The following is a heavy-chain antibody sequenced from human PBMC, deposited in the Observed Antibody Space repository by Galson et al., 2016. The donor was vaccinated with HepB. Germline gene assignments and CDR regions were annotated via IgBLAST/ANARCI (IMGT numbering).Heavy chain of an antibody. V-gene: IGHV3-48*02. CDR3: ARGYYDNSFDY. Sequence: SLRLSCAASGFTFTSYSMSWARQAPGKGLEWDSFIGGFSSPVYYADSVKGRFTISRDNDRTSLYLQMSSLRDEDTAVYYCARGYYDNSFDYLGQGALVTVSS. CDR2: IGGFSSPV. D-gene: IGHD3-9*01. CDR1: GFTFTSYS. J-gene: IGHJ4*02.